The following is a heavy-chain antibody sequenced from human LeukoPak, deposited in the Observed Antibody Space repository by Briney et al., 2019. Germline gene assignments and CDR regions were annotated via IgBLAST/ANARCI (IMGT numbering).Heavy chain of an antibody. D-gene: IGHD6-19*01. J-gene: IGHJ4*02. CDR3: ARDSGSGTYY. Sequence: SETLSLTCTVSGGSFSSYYWSWIRQPPGKGLEWIGHVYYTGSTNYNPSLKSRVTISIDTSKNQFSLQLSSVTAADTAVYYCARDSGSGTYYWGQGTLVTVSS. CDR2: VYYTGST. CDR1: GGSFSSYY. V-gene: IGHV4-59*01.